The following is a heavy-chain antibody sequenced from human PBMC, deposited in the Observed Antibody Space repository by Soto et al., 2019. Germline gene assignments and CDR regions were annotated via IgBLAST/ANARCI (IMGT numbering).Heavy chain of an antibody. Sequence: EVQLLESGGGLVQPGGSLRLSCAASGFTFSSYAMNWVRQAPGKGLECVSGIDYSGDSTYYADSVKGRFTISRDNSKNPLYLQMTSLRAEDTAVYYCAKDTWRWLVLGSRFDPWGPGTLVTVSS. CDR3: AKDTWRWLVLGSRFDP. CDR1: GFTFSSYA. J-gene: IGHJ5*02. CDR2: IDYSGDST. D-gene: IGHD6-19*01. V-gene: IGHV3-23*01.